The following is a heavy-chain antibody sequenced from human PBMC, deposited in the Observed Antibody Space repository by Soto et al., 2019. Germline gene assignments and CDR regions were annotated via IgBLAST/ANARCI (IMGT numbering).Heavy chain of an antibody. CDR3: ARVAYGNGWIFDY. V-gene: IGHV3-7*01. CDR1: GFTFSSYW. J-gene: IGHJ4*01. Sequence: GGSLRLSCAAFGFTFSSYWMSWVRQASGKGLEWVANIKQDGSEKYYVDSVKGRFTLSRDNAKNSLQLQMSSLRDEDTAIYFCARVAYGNGWIFDYWGQGTLVTVSS. CDR2: IKQDGSEK. D-gene: IGHD6-19*01.